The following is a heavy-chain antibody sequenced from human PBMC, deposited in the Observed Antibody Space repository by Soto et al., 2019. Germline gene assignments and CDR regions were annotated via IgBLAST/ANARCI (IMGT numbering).Heavy chain of an antibody. V-gene: IGHV1-69*04. CDR1: GGTFSSYT. D-gene: IGHD2-2*01. CDR2: IIPILGIA. J-gene: IGHJ5*02. Sequence: GASVKVSCKASGGTFSSYTISWVRQAPGQGLEWMGRIIPILGIANYAQKFQGRVTITADKSTSTAYMELSSLRSEDTAVYYCARDGPYTHYCSSTSCPDNWFDPWGQGTLVTVSS. CDR3: ARDGPYTHYCSSTSCPDNWFDP.